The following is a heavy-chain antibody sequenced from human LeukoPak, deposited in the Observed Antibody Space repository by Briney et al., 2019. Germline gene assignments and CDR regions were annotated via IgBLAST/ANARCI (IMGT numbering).Heavy chain of an antibody. CDR3: AREQPGL. J-gene: IGHJ4*02. V-gene: IGHV3-30*03. Sequence: GTSLRLSCAASGFTFSTYGMHWVRQAPGKGLEWVAVISYAGSNKYYADSVKGRFGISRDNVKNTLYLQMNSLRAEDTAVYFCAREQPGLWGQGTLVTVSS. D-gene: IGHD6-13*01. CDR2: ISYAGSNK. CDR1: GFTFSTYG.